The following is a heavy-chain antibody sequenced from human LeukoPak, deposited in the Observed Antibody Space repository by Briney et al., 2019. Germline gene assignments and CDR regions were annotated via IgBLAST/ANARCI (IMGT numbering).Heavy chain of an antibody. CDR1: GDSIIGSY. CDR3: ARRRYYDSSGYNPTYYFDY. V-gene: IGHV4-59*01. CDR2: IYYSVDT. D-gene: IGHD3-22*01. Sequence: SETLSLTCTVSGDSIIGSYWSWLRQAPGKGLEWIGYIYYSVDTDYNLSLKSRVTISVDMSKKQFSLRLTSVTAADTAVYYCARRRYYDSSGYNPTYYFDYWGQGSLVTVSS. J-gene: IGHJ4*02.